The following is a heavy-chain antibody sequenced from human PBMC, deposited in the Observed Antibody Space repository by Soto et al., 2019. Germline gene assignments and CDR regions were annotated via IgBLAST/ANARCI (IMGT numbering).Heavy chain of an antibody. CDR3: ARHRGPAPVY. CDR2: LFSGGTT. CDR1: GGSISGYY. Sequence: QVQLQESGPGLVKPSETLSLTCTVSGGSISGYYWTWIRQPPWKGLEWVGSLFSGGTTHYNPCLKSRFTTSIATSQTHLSLKLRSVTAAATAVYYCARHRGPAPVYWGQGTLVTASS. D-gene: IGHD3-10*01. V-gene: IGHV4-39*01. J-gene: IGHJ4*02.